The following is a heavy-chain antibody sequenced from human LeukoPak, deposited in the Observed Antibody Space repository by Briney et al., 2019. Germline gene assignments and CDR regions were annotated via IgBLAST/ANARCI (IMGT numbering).Heavy chain of an antibody. J-gene: IGHJ4*02. Sequence: PGGSLRLSCAASGFTFDDYAMRWVRQAPGKGLEWVSGISWNSGSMGYADSVKGRFTISRDNAKNSLYLQMNSLRAEDTALYYCAKDYHYDRTYFDYWGQGTLVTVSS. CDR1: GFTFDDYA. D-gene: IGHD3-3*01. V-gene: IGHV3-9*01. CDR3: AKDYHYDRTYFDY. CDR2: ISWNSGSM.